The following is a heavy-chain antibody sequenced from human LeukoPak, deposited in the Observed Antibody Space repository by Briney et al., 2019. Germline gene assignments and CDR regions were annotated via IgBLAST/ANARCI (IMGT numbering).Heavy chain of an antibody. D-gene: IGHD2-15*01. V-gene: IGHV1-18*01. Sequence: GASVKVSCKASGYTFTSYGISWVRQAPGQGLEWMGWISAYNGNTNYAQKLQGRVTMTTDTSTSTAYMELRSLRSDDTAVYYCARDVNVVVVAATAADAFDIWGQGTMVTVSS. CDR3: ARDVNVVVVAATAADAFDI. J-gene: IGHJ3*02. CDR1: GYTFTSYG. CDR2: ISAYNGNT.